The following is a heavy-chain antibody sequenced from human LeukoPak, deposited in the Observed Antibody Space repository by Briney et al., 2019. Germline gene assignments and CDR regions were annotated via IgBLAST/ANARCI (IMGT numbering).Heavy chain of an antibody. CDR3: SREDY. Sequence: ASVKVSCKASGYTFTGYYLHWVRQAPGQGLEWVGWINPNSGGTNYAQKFQGRVTMTRDTSITAVYMELSRLRSDDTAVYYCSREDYWGQGTLVTVSS. CDR1: GYTFTGYY. CDR2: INPNSGGT. V-gene: IGHV1-2*02. J-gene: IGHJ4*02.